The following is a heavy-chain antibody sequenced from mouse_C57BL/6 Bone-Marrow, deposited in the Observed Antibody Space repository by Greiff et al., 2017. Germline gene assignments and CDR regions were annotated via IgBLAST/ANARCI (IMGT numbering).Heavy chain of an antibody. CDR1: GYTFTSYD. V-gene: IGHV1-85*01. J-gene: IGHJ2*01. Sequence: VKLQESGPELVKPGASVKLSCKASGYTFTSYDINWVKQRPGQGLEWIGWIYPRDGSTKYNEKFKGKATLTVDTSSSTAYMELHSLTSEDSAVYFCARRGHYYGSSYNYWGQGTTLTVSS. CDR3: ARRGHYYGSSYNY. CDR2: IYPRDGST. D-gene: IGHD1-1*01.